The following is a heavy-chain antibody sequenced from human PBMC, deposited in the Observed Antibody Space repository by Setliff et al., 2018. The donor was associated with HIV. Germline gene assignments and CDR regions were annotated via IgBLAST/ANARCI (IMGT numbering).Heavy chain of an antibody. CDR1: GYRFPTYE. V-gene: IGHV1-46*01. CDR3: ARAPPAGKDRPYYFDY. Sequence: ASVKVSCKASGYRFPTYEMHWVRQAPGEGLEWIGIITPFGGSTYYAQKFQGRVTLTMDTSTSTFYMELSSLRFEDTAVYYCARAPPAGKDRPYYFDYWGQGTLVTVSS. CDR2: ITPFGGST. D-gene: IGHD6-13*01. J-gene: IGHJ4*02.